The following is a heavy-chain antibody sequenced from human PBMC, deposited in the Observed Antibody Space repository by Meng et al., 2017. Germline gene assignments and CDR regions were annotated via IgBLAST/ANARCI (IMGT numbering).Heavy chain of an antibody. Sequence: GESLKISCAASGFTFSSYAMSWVRQAPGKGLEWVSALSGSGGSTYYADSVKGRFTISRDNSKNTLYLQMNSLRAEDTAVYYCAKDRRFGKDYWGQGTLVTVSS. D-gene: IGHD3-10*01. CDR2: LSGSGGST. J-gene: IGHJ4*02. CDR3: AKDRRFGKDY. V-gene: IGHV3-23*01. CDR1: GFTFSSYA.